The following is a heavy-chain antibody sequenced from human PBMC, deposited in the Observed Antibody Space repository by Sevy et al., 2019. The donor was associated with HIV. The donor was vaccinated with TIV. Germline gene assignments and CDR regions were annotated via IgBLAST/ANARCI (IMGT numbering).Heavy chain of an antibody. CDR2: IYYSGSP. D-gene: IGHD1-7*01. CDR3: ARGTPTSLGYYYYYMDV. CDR1: GGSISSYY. Sequence: SETLSLTCTVSGGSISSYYWSWIRQPPGKGLEWIGYIYYSGSPNYNPSLNSRVTISLDTSKNQCSLKLSSVTAADTAVYYCARGTPTSLGYYYYYMDVWGKGTTVTVSS. J-gene: IGHJ6*03. V-gene: IGHV4-59*01.